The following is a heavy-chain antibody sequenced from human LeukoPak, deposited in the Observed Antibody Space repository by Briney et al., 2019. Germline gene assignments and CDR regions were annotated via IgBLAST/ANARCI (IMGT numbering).Heavy chain of an antibody. V-gene: IGHV3-7*01. J-gene: IGHJ4*02. CDR1: GFTFSSYW. Sequence: PGGSLRLSCAASGFTFSSYWMHWVRQAPGKGLEWVSNINHDGSGKDYVDSVKGRCTISRDNAKNSLYLQMNSLRAEDTAVYYCARDSPDGRWPQSGGYYFAYWGQGTLVIVSS. CDR3: ARDSPDGRWPQSGGYYFAY. D-gene: IGHD5-24*01. CDR2: INHDGSGK.